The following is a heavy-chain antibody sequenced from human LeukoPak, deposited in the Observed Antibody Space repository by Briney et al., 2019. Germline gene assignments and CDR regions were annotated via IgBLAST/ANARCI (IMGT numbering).Heavy chain of an antibody. D-gene: IGHD3-16*01. CDR3: ARVSKTSIFTFGGAYYFDY. Sequence: GASVKVSCKASGYTFTGYGISWVRQAPGQGLEWMGWISAYNGNTNYAQKLQGRVTMTTDTSTSTAYMELRSLRSDDTAVYYCARVSKTSIFTFGGAYYFDYWGQGTLVTVSS. CDR2: ISAYNGNT. CDR1: GYTFTGYG. J-gene: IGHJ4*02. V-gene: IGHV1-18*01.